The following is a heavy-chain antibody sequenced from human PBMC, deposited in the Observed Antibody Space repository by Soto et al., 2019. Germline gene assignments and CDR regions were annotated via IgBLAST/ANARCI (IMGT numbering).Heavy chain of an antibody. CDR3: ARDLEAAAGPFDY. J-gene: IGHJ4*02. Sequence: QVQLVESGGGVVQPGRSLRLSYAASGFTFSSYAMHWVRQAPGKGLEWVAVISYDGSNKYYADSVKGRFTISRDNSKNTLYLQMNSLRAEDTAVYYCARDLEAAAGPFDYWGQGTLVTVSS. CDR2: ISYDGSNK. CDR1: GFTFSSYA. D-gene: IGHD6-13*01. V-gene: IGHV3-30-3*01.